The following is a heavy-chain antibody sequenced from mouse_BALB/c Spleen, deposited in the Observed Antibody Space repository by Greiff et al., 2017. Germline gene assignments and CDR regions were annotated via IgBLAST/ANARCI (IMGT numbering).Heavy chain of an antibody. CDR1: GYTFTSYT. V-gene: IGHV1-4*02. Sequence: VQLKQSAAELARPGASVKMSCKASGYTFTSYTMHWVKQRPGQGLEWIGYINPSSGYTEYNQKFKDKTTLTADKSSSTAYMQLSSLTSEDSAVYYCAREDDYDFDYWGQGTTLTVSS. CDR2: INPSSGYT. J-gene: IGHJ2*01. CDR3: AREDDYDFDY. D-gene: IGHD2-4*01.